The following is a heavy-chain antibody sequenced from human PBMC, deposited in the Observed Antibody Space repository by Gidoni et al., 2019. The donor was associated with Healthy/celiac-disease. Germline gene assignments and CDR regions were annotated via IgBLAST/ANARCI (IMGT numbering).Heavy chain of an antibody. CDR1: GGSISSYY. D-gene: IGHD5-18*01. Sequence: QVQLQESGPGLVKPSETLSLTCTVSGGSISSYYWSWIRQPPGKGLEWIGYIYYSGSTNYNPPLKSRVTISVDTSKNQFSLKLSSVTAADTAVYYCARRIQDAFDIWGQGTMVTVSS. V-gene: IGHV4-59*08. CDR2: IYYSGST. CDR3: ARRIQDAFDI. J-gene: IGHJ3*02.